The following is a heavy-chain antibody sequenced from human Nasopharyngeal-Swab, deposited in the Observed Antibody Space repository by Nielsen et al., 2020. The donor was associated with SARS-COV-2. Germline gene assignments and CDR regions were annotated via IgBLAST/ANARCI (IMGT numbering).Heavy chain of an antibody. CDR3: ARSGYSDYGSGCAFDP. J-gene: IGHJ5*02. CDR1: GGSISSYY. CDR2: IYYSGST. V-gene: IGHV4-59*01. Sequence: GSLRLSCTVSGGSISSYYWSWIRQPPGKGLEWIGYIYYSGSTNYNPSLKSRVTISVDTSKNQFSLKLSSVTAADTAVYYCARSGYSDYGSGCAFDPWGQGTLVTVSS. D-gene: IGHD3-10*01.